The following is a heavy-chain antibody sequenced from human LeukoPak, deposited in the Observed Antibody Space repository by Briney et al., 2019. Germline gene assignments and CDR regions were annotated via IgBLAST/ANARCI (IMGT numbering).Heavy chain of an antibody. D-gene: IGHD3-9*01. CDR2: IYYSGST. CDR1: GGSISSYY. Sequence: PSETLSLTCTVSGGSISSYYWSWIRQPPGKGLEWIGYIYYSGSTNYNPSLKSRVTISVDTSKNQFSLKLSSVTAADTAVYYCARNREYYDILTGYQPYYFDYWGQGTLVTVSS. CDR3: ARNREYYDILTGYQPYYFDY. V-gene: IGHV4-59*01. J-gene: IGHJ4*02.